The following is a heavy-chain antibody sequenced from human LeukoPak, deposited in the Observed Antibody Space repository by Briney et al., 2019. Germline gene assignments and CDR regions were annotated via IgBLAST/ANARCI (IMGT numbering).Heavy chain of an antibody. Sequence: GRSLRLSCAASGFTFSIYGMHWVRQAPGKGLEWVAVISYDGSNKYYADSVKGRFTISRDNSKNTLYLQMNSLRAEDTAVYYCARVVAWGQGTMVTVSS. CDR2: ISYDGSNK. CDR1: GFTFSIYG. CDR3: ARVVA. V-gene: IGHV3-30*03. J-gene: IGHJ3*01.